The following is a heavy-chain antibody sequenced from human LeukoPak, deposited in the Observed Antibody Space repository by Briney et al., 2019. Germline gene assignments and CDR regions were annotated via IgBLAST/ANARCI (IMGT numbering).Heavy chain of an antibody. D-gene: IGHD2-2*01. CDR1: GFTFSSYA. J-gene: IGHJ4*02. V-gene: IGHV3-23*01. CDR3: AKGSRIVVVPGASYFGS. Sequence: PGGSLRLSCAASGFTFSSYAMSWVRQAPGKGLEWVSSISGSAINTYYADSVKGRFTISRDNSKNTLYLQLNTLRVEDTAVYYCAKGSRIVVVPGASYFGSWGRGTLLTVSS. CDR2: ISGSAINT.